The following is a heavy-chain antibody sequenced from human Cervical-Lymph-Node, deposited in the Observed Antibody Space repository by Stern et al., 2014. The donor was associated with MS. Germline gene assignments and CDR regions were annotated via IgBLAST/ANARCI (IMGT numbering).Heavy chain of an antibody. Sequence: VQLVESGAEVKKPGSSVKVSCKASGGTFNTNVISWVRQAPGQGLEWMGGILPIFGTALYAQKFQGRVTITANESTRAVYMELSSLISEDTPVYYGARAAYSTSSYNYWGQGTLVIVSS. CDR2: ILPIFGTA. CDR1: GGTFNTNV. J-gene: IGHJ4*02. V-gene: IGHV1-69*01. D-gene: IGHD6-6*01. CDR3: ARAAYSTSSYNY.